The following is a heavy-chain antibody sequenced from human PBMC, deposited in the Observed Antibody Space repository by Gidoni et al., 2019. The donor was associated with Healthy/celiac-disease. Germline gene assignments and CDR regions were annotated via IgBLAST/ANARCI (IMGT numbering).Heavy chain of an antibody. CDR2: IRSKANSYAT. V-gene: IGHV3-73*02. D-gene: IGHD1-26*01. Sequence: EVQLVESGGGLVQPGGSLKLSCAASGFTFSGSAMHWVRQASGKGLEWVGRIRSKANSYATAYAASVKGRFTISRDDSKNTAYLQMNSLKTEDTAVYYCTSGRVPYGMDVWGQGTTVTVSS. J-gene: IGHJ6*02. CDR1: GFTFSGSA. CDR3: TSGRVPYGMDV.